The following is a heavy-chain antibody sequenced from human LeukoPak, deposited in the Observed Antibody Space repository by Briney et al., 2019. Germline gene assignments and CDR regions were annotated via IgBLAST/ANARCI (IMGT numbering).Heavy chain of an antibody. CDR2: IRWNSKNI. Sequence: PGRALRVSLVASGFTLRDYAMHSVGPAPGKGLAWVSGIRWNSKNIGYADSVKGRFIISRDNSKNSMYLQMNSLRIEDTALYYCAKDIEGYGEHTYNKDVWGKGTTVTVSS. CDR1: GFTLRDYA. J-gene: IGHJ6*03. D-gene: IGHD3-16*01. CDR3: AKDIEGYGEHTYNKDV. V-gene: IGHV3-9*01.